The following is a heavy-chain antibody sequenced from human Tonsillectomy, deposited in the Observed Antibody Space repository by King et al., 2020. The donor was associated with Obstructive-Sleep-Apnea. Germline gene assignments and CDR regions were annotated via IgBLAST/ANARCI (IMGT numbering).Heavy chain of an antibody. D-gene: IGHD5-12*01. V-gene: IGHV4-31*03. CDR1: GGSLTTAGYY. J-gene: IGHJ3*02. CDR3: ARLVASTRAFDI. CDR2: IFYSGNT. Sequence: VQLQESGPGLMKPSQTLSLTCTVSGGSLTTAGYYWSWVRQHPGKGLEWIGYIFYSGNTYFNPSFKSRILISRDTSNNQFFLKMPSVTAADTACYYCARLVASTRAFDIWGQGTVVTVSS.